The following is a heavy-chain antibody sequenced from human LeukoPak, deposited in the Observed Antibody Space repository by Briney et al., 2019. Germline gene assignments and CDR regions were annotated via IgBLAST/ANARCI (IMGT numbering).Heavy chain of an antibody. CDR2: MNLNTGAT. J-gene: IGHJ4*02. CDR1: GYTFTGYY. D-gene: IGHD6-19*01. V-gene: IGHV1-2*02. CDR3: ARDRVGSGWPRPWYFEF. Sequence: GASVKVSCKPSGYTFTGYYLHWARQAPGQALEWMGWMNLNTGATAYAQNFQGRVAMSRDTSIDTAYMDLSSLTSDDTAVYYCARDRVGSGWPRPWYFEFWGQGTLVTVSS.